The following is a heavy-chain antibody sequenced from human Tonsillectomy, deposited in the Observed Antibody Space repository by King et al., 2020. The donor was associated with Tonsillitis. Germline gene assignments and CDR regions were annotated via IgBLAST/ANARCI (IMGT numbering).Heavy chain of an antibody. D-gene: IGHD2-2*01. J-gene: IGHJ3*02. V-gene: IGHV7-4-1*02. CDR3: ATDLNPSMRVVPAADASDI. CDR2: INTNTGNP. CDR1: GYTFTSYA. Sequence: VQLVQSGSELKKPGASVKVSCKASGYTFTSYAMNWVRQAPGQGLEWMGWINTNTGNPTYAHGFTGRFVFSLDTSVSTAYLQISSLKAEDTAVYYWATDLNPSMRVVPAADASDIWGQGTMVTVSS.